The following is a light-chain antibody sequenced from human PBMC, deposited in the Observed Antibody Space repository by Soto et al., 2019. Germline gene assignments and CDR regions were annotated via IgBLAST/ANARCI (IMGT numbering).Light chain of an antibody. Sequence: EIVLTQSPGTLSLSPGERATLSCRASQTISRNYLAWYQQKPGQAPRLLIYGTSSRATGIPDRFGGSGSGTDFTLTISGLQSEDFAVYYCQQYNNWPPWTFGQGTKVEIK. CDR2: GTS. CDR1: QTISRNY. J-gene: IGKJ1*01. V-gene: IGKV3-20*01. CDR3: QQYNNWPPWT.